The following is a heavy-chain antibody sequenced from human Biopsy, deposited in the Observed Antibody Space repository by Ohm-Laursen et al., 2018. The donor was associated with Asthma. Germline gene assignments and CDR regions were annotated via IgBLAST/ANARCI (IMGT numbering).Heavy chain of an antibody. V-gene: IGHV3-21*01. CDR2: ITDTSRYI. CDR3: ARDGPELPTELDY. J-gene: IGHJ4*02. CDR1: GFTFSHYN. Sequence: SLRLSCSASGFTFSHYNMNWVRQAPGKGLEWVSSITDTSRYIKYADSVKGRFTISRDNAKNSLYLQMNSLRAEDTAVYCCARDGPELPTELDYWDPGTLVTVSS. D-gene: IGHD1-14*01.